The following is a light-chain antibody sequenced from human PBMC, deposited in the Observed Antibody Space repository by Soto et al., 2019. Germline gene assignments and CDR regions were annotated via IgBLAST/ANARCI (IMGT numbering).Light chain of an antibody. CDR3: QQYHTYPWT. J-gene: IGKJ1*01. Sequence: DIQITQSPSTLSASVGDRVTITCRASQSISIYLAWYQQKPGKAPKVLIFDASSLESGVPSRFSGSGSGTEFTLSISGLQPDDFATYYCQQYHTYPWTFGQGTQVEIK. V-gene: IGKV1-5*01. CDR2: DAS. CDR1: QSISIY.